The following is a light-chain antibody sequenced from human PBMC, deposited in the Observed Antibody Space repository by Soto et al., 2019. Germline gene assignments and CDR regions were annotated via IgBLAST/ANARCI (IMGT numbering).Light chain of an antibody. CDR3: QQYTSWT. J-gene: IGKJ1*01. V-gene: IGKV1-5*03. CDR2: KAS. Sequence: DIQMTQSPSTLSASVGDRVTITCRASQSISSWLAWYQQKPGKAPKLLIYKASSLESGVPSRFSGSGAGTEFTLTISSLQPHDSATDSCQQYTSWTFGQGTTVEIK. CDR1: QSISSW.